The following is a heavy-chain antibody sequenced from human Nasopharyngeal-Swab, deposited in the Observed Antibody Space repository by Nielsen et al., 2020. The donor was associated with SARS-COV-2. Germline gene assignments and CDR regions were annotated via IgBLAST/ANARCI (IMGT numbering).Heavy chain of an antibody. V-gene: IGHV4-30-2*01. CDR2: IYHSGST. CDR3: ARGPSYGGFDF. Sequence: RQAPGKGLEWIGHIYHSGSTYYNPSLKSRVTISLDMPKNQFSLKVTSVTAADTAVYYCARGPSYGGFDFWGQGTLVTVSS. J-gene: IGHJ4*02. D-gene: IGHD4-23*01.